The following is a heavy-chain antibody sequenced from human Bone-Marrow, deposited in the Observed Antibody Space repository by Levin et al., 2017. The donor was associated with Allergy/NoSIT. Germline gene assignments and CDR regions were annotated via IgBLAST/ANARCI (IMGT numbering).Heavy chain of an antibody. V-gene: IGHV7-4-1*02. D-gene: IGHD6-19*01. CDR1: GYTFTSYA. CDR3: ARFGAVAGQKYYFDY. Sequence: GGSLRLSCKASGYTFTSYAMNWVRQAPGQGLEWMGWINTNTGNPTYAQGFTGRFVFSLDTSVSTAYLQISSLKAEDTAVYYCARFGAVAGQKYYFDYWGQGTLVTVSS. J-gene: IGHJ4*02. CDR2: INTNTGNP.